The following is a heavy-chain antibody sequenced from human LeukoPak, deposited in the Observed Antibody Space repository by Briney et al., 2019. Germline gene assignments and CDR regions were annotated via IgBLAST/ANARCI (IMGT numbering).Heavy chain of an antibody. CDR2: ITTSDGNT. J-gene: IGHJ5*02. CDR1: GFTFSSYT. Sequence: GGSLRLSCAASGFTFSSYTMSWVRQAPGKGLEWVSTITTSDGNTYYADSVKGRFTVSRDNSKNTLFLQMNSLRAEDTAVYYCAKDGGLWVSAHWGDAWGRGTLVTVSS. CDR3: AKDGGLWVSAHWGDA. V-gene: IGHV3-23*01. D-gene: IGHD7-27*01.